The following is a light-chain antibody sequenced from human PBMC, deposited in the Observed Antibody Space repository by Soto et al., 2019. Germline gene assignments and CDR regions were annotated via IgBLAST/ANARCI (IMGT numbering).Light chain of an antibody. CDR1: QSVDIN. Sequence: EIVLTQSPATLSVSPGERVTLSCRASQSVDINLAGYQQKPGQAPRLLIYGASTRATDMPGRFRGSGAGAEFTLTISSLQSEDSAVDYCQQYSGWPRTFGQGTKVEIK. V-gene: IGKV3D-15*01. J-gene: IGKJ1*01. CDR3: QQYSGWPRT. CDR2: GAS.